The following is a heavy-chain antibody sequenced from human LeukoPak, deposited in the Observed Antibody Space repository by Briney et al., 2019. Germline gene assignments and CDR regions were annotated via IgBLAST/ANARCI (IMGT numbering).Heavy chain of an antibody. D-gene: IGHD6-6*01. J-gene: IGHJ4*02. CDR3: ARLPTDSSSDHY. Sequence: PSETVSLTCTVSGGSISGSYWSWIRQPPGKGLEWIGYIYYSGTNNYNPSLKSRVTISVDTSKNQFSLKLSSVTAADTAVYYCARLPTDSSSDHYWGQGTLVTVSS. CDR1: GGSISGSY. CDR2: IYYSGTN. V-gene: IGHV4-59*08.